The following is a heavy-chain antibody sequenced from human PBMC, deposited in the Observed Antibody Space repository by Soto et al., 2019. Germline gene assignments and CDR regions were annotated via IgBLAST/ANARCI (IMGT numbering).Heavy chain of an antibody. D-gene: IGHD5-18*01. Sequence: QVQLQESGPGLVKPSGTLSLTCAVSGVSIGSHDWWTWVRQPPGKGLEWIGESHQSGNTNYNSSLESRVTISLDKSKNHFSLQLSSVPVADPAVYYCATRDTGRVYWGQGTLVTVSS. CDR1: GVSIGSHDW. V-gene: IGHV4-4*02. J-gene: IGHJ4*02. CDR2: SHQSGNT. CDR3: ATRDTGRVY.